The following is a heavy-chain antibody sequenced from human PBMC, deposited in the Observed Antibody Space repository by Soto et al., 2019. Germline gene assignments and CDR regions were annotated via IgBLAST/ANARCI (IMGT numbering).Heavy chain of an antibody. J-gene: IGHJ5*02. CDR1: GGTFSSYA. CDR3: ARSPPGFLGWSDNWFDP. CDR2: IIPIFGTA. D-gene: IGHD3-3*01. V-gene: IGHV1-69*06. Sequence: QVQLVQSGAEVKKPGSSVKVSCKASGGTFSSYAISWVRQAPGQGLEWMGGIIPIFGTANYAQKFQGRVTITADKSTSTAYMELSSLRSEDTAVYYCARSPPGFLGWSDNWFDPWGQGTLVTVSS.